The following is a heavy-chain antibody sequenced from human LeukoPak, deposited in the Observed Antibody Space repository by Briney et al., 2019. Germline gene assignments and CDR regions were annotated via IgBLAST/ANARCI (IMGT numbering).Heavy chain of an antibody. CDR2: GYHSGST. CDR3: ARARAIFGVVFDP. D-gene: IGHD3-3*01. Sequence: SETLSLTCTVSGYSISSGYYWAWLRQPPGKGLEWIGNGYHSGSTYYNPSLKSRVTILVGTSKNQLSLNLTSVTAADTALYYCARARAIFGVVFDPWGRGTLVTVSS. V-gene: IGHV4-38-2*02. J-gene: IGHJ5*02. CDR1: GYSISSGYY.